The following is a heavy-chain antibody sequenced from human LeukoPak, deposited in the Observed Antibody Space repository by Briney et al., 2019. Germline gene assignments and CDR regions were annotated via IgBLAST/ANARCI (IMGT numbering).Heavy chain of an antibody. D-gene: IGHD4-17*01. CDR3: ARKTTALDY. V-gene: IGHV1-2*06. Sequence: ASVKVSCKTSGYTFTDDYLYWVRQAPGQGPEWMGRIRPDNEVTKIAQKFQGRGTITRDKSSNTIYMELGRLTGDNTAVYYCARKTTALDYWGEGT. CDR1: GYTFTDDY. J-gene: IGHJ4*02. CDR2: IRPDNEVT.